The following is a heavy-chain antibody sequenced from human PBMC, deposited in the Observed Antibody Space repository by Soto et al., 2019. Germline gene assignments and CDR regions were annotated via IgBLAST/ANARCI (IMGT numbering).Heavy chain of an antibody. D-gene: IGHD3-22*01. CDR2: IYSGGST. V-gene: IGHV3-53*01. Sequence: EVQLVESGGGLIQPGGSLRLSCAASGFTVSSNYMSWVRQAPGKGLEWVSVIYSGGSTYYADSVKGRFTISRDNSKNTLYLQMNSLRAEDTAVYYCARALYDNSGYDYYYYGIDVWGQGTTVTVSS. CDR1: GFTVSSNY. CDR3: ARALYDNSGYDYYYYGIDV. J-gene: IGHJ6*02.